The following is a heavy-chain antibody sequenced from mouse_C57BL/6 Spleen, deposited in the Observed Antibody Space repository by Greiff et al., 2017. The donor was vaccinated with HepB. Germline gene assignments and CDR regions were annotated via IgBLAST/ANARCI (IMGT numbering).Heavy chain of an antibody. CDR3: ARGRPGYYAMDY. V-gene: IGHV1-80*01. CDR2: IYPGDGDT. J-gene: IGHJ4*01. CDR1: GYAFSSYW. Sequence: VQLQQSGAELVKPGASVKISCKASGYAFSSYWMNWVKQRPGKGLEWIGQIYPGDGDTNYNGKFKGKATLTADKSSSTAYMQLSSLTSEDSAVYVCARGRPGYYAMDYWGQGTSVTVSS.